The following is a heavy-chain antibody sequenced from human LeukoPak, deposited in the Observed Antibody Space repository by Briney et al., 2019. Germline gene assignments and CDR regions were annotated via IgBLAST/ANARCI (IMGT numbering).Heavy chain of an antibody. Sequence: GGSLRLSCAASGFTFNTYTMNWVRQAPGKGLEWVSYISGSSGIVDYADSVRGRFTISRDNAKNSLYLQMNSLRAEDTAVYYCARAMTTEANDYWGQGTLVTVSS. D-gene: IGHD4-11*01. CDR3: ARAMTTEANDY. V-gene: IGHV3-48*01. J-gene: IGHJ4*02. CDR1: GFTFNTYT. CDR2: ISGSSGIV.